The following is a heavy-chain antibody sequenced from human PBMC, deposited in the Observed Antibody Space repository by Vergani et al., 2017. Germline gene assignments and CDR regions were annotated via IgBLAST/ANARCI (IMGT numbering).Heavy chain of an antibody. CDR2: ISGGGDTN. V-gene: IGHV3-23*01. CDR3: AKGDRLEARENWFDS. Sequence: VQLLESGGGLVQSGGSLRLSCAASGFTFNSFAMTWVRQAPGMGLEWISTISGGGDTNHYADSVKGRFTISRDNYKSTLYLQIKSLRAEDTAVYYCAKGDRLEARENWFDSWGQGSQVTVSS. CDR1: GFTFNSFA. J-gene: IGHJ5*01. D-gene: IGHD6-6*01.